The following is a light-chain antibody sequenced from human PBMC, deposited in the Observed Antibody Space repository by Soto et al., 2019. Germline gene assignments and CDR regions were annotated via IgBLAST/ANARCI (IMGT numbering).Light chain of an antibody. CDR2: NDN. Sequence: QSVLTQPPSASGTPGQRVTISCSGSSSNIGTNTVNWYQQLPRTAPKLLISNDNQRPSGVPDRFSGSKSGTSASLAISGLQSEDEADYYCGAWDDSLKAYVFGPGTKLTVL. CDR1: SSNIGTNT. J-gene: IGLJ1*01. V-gene: IGLV1-44*01. CDR3: GAWDDSLKAYV.